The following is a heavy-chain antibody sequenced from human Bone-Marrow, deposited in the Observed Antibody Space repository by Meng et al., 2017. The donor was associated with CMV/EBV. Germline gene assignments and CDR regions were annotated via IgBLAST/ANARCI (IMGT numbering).Heavy chain of an antibody. CDR1: GFTFSSYA. Sequence: GGSLRLSCAASGFTFSSYAMSWVRQAPGKGLEWVSAISGSGGSTYYADSVKGRFTISRDNSKNTLYLQMNSLRAEDTAVYYCAKDRSDHYRYCSGGSCYGWFAPWGRGHRV. CDR2: ISGSGGST. CDR3: AKDRSDHYRYCSGGSCYGWFAP. V-gene: IGHV3-23*01. D-gene: IGHD2-15*01. J-gene: IGHJ5*02.